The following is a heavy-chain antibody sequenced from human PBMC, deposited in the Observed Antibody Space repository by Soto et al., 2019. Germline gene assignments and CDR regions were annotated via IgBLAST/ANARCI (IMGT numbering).Heavy chain of an antibody. J-gene: IGHJ5*02. V-gene: IGHV3-21*01. CDR2: ISSSSSYI. Sequence: EVQLVESGGGLVKPGGALRLSCAASGFTLSSYGMNWDRKVPGNGLEWVSSISSSSSYIYYDDSEKGRFTISRDNAKNTVYLQKNSLRAEDTAVYYCASAGRFAPWGQGTLVTVSS. CDR1: GFTLSSYG. D-gene: IGHD6-13*01. CDR3: ASAGRFAP.